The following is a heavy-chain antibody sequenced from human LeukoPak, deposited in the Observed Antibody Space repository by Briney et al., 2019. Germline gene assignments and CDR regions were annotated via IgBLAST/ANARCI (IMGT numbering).Heavy chain of an antibody. Sequence: PGRSLGLSCAASGFTFSSYAMHWVRQAPGKGLEWVAVISYDGSNKYYADSVKGRFTISRDNSKNTLYLQMNSLRAEDTAVYYCARDDGSGSYFFDYWGQGTLVTVSS. CDR1: GFTFSSYA. CDR2: ISYDGSNK. CDR3: ARDDGSGSYFFDY. V-gene: IGHV3-30*04. D-gene: IGHD3-10*01. J-gene: IGHJ4*02.